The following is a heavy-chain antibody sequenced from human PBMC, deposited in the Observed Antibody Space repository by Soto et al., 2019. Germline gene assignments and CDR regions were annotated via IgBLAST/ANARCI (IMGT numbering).Heavy chain of an antibody. CDR2: IKSKVDGGTT. Sequence: GGSLRLSCAASGFTFTNAWMSWVRQAPGKGLEWVGRIKSKVDGGTTDYAAPERGRFTISRDDSKDILYLQMNSLKAEDSALYYCTTGHSAGLYWGRGTLVTVSS. CDR3: TTGHSAGLY. CDR1: GFTFTNAW. J-gene: IGHJ4*02. V-gene: IGHV3-15*01. D-gene: IGHD6-13*01.